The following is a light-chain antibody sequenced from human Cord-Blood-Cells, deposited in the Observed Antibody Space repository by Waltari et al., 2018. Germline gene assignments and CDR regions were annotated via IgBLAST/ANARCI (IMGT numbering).Light chain of an antibody. CDR1: QSISSY. J-gene: IGKJ4*01. CDR2: AAS. CDR3: QQSYSTPLT. V-gene: IGKV1-39*01. Sequence: SSLSASVGDRVTITCRASQSISSYLNWYQQKPGKAPKLLIYAASSLQSGVPSWFSGSGSGTDFTLTISSLQPEDFATYYCQQSYSTPLTFGGGTKVEIK.